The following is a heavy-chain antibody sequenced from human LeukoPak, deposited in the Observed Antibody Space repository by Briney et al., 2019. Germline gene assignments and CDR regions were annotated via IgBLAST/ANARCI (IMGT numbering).Heavy chain of an antibody. J-gene: IGHJ4*02. CDR3: AREGGYCSSTSCYSFDY. D-gene: IGHD2-2*01. CDR1: GFTFSSYS. CDR2: ISSSSSYI. V-gene: IGHV3-21*01. Sequence: GGSLRLSCAASGFTFSSYSMNWVRQAPGKGLECVSSISSSSSYIYYADSVKGRFTISRDNAKNSLYLQMNSLRAEDTAVYYCAREGGYCSSTSCYSFDYWGQGTLVIVSS.